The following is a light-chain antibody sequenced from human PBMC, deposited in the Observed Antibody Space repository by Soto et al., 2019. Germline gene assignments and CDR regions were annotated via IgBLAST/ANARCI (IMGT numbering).Light chain of an antibody. CDR1: QSIGSS. CDR3: QLNGTSPLYT. CDR2: GAS. J-gene: IGKJ2*01. Sequence: EPVFTQSPDSLSLSPGERVTVSCRASQSIGSSLSWYQHRPGQPPRLLIYGASYRTGGVPDRFTGSGSGTHFTLTISELAPEDFGVYYCQLNGTSPLYTFGQGTRLEVK. V-gene: IGKV3-20*01.